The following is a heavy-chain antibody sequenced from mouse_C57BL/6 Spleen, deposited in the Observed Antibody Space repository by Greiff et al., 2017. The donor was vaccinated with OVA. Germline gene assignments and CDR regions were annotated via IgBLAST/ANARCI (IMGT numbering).Heavy chain of an antibody. J-gene: IGHJ2*01. D-gene: IGHD2-3*01. V-gene: IGHV1-53*01. Sequence: QVQLQQPGTELVKPGASVKLSCKASGYTFTSYWMHWVKQRPGQGLEWIGNINPSNGGTNYNEKFKSKATLTVDKSSSTAYMQLSSLTSEDSAVYYCAREVGDGYYFYYFDYWGQGTTLTVSS. CDR3: AREVGDGYYFYYFDY. CDR1: GYTFTSYW. CDR2: INPSNGGT.